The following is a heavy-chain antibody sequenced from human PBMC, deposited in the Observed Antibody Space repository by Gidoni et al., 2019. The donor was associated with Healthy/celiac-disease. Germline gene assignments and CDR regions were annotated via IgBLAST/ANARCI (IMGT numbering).Heavy chain of an antibody. CDR2: ISSSSSYI. D-gene: IGHD3-10*01. CDR3: ARFYGFGENRAFDI. V-gene: IGHV3-21*01. J-gene: IGHJ3*02. Sequence: EVQLVESGGGLVKPGGSRRLACAASGFTFSSYSMNWVRQAPGKGLVWVSSISSSSSYIYYADSVKGRFTISRDNAKNSLYLQMNSLRAEDTAVYYCARFYGFGENRAFDIWGQGTMVTVSS. CDR1: GFTFSSYS.